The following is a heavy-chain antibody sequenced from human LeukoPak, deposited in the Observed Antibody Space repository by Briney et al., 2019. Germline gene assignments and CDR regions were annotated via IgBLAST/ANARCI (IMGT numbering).Heavy chain of an antibody. CDR2: IASRGKNYAT. CDR1: GFTFSASA. J-gene: IGHJ4*02. D-gene: IGHD1-26*01. Sequence: PGGSLRLSCATSGFTFSASAFNWVRQASGKGLEWVGRIASRGKNYATEYAASVRGRFTISRDESKNTAYLQMNSLQPDDTAAYYCSRSGGDGATGEWGRGTLVTVSS. V-gene: IGHV3-73*01. CDR3: SRSGGDGATGE.